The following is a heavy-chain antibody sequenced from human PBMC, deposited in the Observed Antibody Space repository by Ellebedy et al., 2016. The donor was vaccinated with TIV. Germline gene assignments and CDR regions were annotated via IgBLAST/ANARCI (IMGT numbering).Heavy chain of an antibody. CDR2: IYWDGDK. D-gene: IGHD2-21*02. Sequence: SGPTLVKPTQTLTLTCTFSGFLLSTSEEGVGWIRQPPGKALEWLALIYWDGDKRYSPSLGSRLIITKDTSKNQVVLTMTNMDPDDTATYYCVHLDCRDRKGYFDYWGQGALLTVSS. CDR3: VHLDCRDRKGYFDY. CDR1: GFLLSTSEEG. J-gene: IGHJ4*02. V-gene: IGHV2-5*02.